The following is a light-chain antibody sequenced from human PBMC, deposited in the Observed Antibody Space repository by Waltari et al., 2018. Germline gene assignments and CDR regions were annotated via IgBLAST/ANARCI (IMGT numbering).Light chain of an antibody. CDR1: SGSVTTTY. Sequence: NFIPTQRHSVSEPPGKTVTISCSRNSGSVTTTYVHWYQQRPGRSPALVLYETNRRPTGGPDWFLGSIYIYSISASRTISVLKDDDEAEYDCQSYDINNHVVFGGGTRLTVL. CDR2: ETN. CDR3: QSYDINNHVV. J-gene: IGLJ2*01. V-gene: IGLV6-57*01.